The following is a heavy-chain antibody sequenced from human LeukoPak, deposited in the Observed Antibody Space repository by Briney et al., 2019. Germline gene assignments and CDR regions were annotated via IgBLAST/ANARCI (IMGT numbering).Heavy chain of an antibody. CDR2: INHSGST. J-gene: IGHJ4*02. Sequence: PSETLSLTCAVYGGSFSGYYWSWIRQPPGKGLEWIGEINHSGSTNYNPSLKSRVTISVDTSKNQFSLKLSSFTAADTAVYYCARGKRITMVRGVIQGYDFDYWGQGTRVTVSS. D-gene: IGHD3-10*01. CDR3: ARGKRITMVRGVIQGYDFDY. V-gene: IGHV4-34*01. CDR1: GGSFSGYY.